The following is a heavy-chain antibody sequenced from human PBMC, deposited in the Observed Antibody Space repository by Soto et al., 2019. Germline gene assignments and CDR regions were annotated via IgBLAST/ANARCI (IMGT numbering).Heavy chain of an antibody. D-gene: IGHD6-19*01. V-gene: IGHV6-1*01. Sequence: SLTCAISGDSVSSNSAALNCIRRSPSRGLEWLGRTYYRSKWYNDYAVSVKSRITINPDTSKNQFSLQLNSVTPEDTAVYYCARGIGWLKGINWFDPWGQGTLVTVPQ. CDR2: TYYRSKWYN. CDR3: ARGIGWLKGINWFDP. CDR1: GDSVSSNSAA. J-gene: IGHJ5*02.